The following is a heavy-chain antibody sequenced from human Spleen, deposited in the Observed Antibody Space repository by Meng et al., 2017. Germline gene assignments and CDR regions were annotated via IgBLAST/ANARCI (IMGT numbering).Heavy chain of an antibody. D-gene: IGHD5-24*01. J-gene: IGHJ4*02. CDR2: INHSGST. CDR3: ARCRDAYNWDFDN. V-gene: IGHV4-34*01. Sequence: SETLSLTCAVYGGSFSGYYWSWIRQPPGKGLEWIGEINHSGSTNYNPSLKSRVTISVDTSKNQFSLKLSSVTAADTAVYYCARCRDAYNWDFDNWGQGTLVTVSS. CDR1: GGSFSGYY.